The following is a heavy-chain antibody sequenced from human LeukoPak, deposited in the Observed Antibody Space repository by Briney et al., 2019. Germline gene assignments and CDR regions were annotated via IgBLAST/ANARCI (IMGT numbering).Heavy chain of an antibody. CDR3: ARGRYCSSTSCLNYYCYYGMDV. J-gene: IGHJ6*02. CDR2: INHSGST. V-gene: IGHV4-34*01. Sequence: PSETLSLTCAVYGGSFSGYYWSWIRQPPGKGLEWIGEINHSGSTNYNPSLKSRVTISVDTSKNQFSLKLSSVTAADTAVYYCARGRYCSSTSCLNYYCYYGMDVWGQGTTVTVSS. D-gene: IGHD2-2*01. CDR1: GGSFSGYY.